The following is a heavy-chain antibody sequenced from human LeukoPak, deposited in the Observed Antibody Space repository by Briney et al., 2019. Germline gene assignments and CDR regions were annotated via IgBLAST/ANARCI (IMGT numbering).Heavy chain of an antibody. Sequence: GGSLRLSCAASGFILSSYAMSWVRQATGKGLEWVSAISDTGNTYHADSVKGRFTISRDSSKNTLFLQMNRLRPEDAAVYYCAKAPVTTCRGAFCYPFDYWGLGTLVTVSS. CDR3: AKAPVTTCRGAFCYPFDY. D-gene: IGHD2-15*01. V-gene: IGHV3-23*01. J-gene: IGHJ4*02. CDR1: GFILSSYA. CDR2: ISDTGNT.